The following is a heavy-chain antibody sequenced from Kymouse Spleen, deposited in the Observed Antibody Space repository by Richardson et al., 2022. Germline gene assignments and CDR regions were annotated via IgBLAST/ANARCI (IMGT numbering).Heavy chain of an antibody. J-gene: IGHJ4*02. CDR3: ARGIYDSSGYYRFDY. V-gene: IGHV4-34*01. CDR2: INHSGST. D-gene: IGHD3-22*01. Sequence: QVQLQQWGAGLLKPSETLSLTCAVYGGSFSGYYWSWIRQPPGKGLEWIGEINHSGSTNYNPSLKSRVTISVDTSKNQFSLKLSSVTAADTAVYYCARGIYDSSGYYRFDYWGQGTLVTVSS. CDR1: GGSFSGYY.